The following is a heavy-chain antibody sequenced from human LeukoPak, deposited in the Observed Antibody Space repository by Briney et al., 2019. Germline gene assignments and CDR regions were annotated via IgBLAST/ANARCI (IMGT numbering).Heavy chain of an antibody. V-gene: IGHV3-30*04. Sequence: PGGSLRLSCAASGFTFSSYVMHWVRQAPGKGLEWVAVISYDGSNKYYADSVKGRFTISRDNAKNSLYLQMNSLRAEDTAVYYCARGVGDHPLFDYWGQGTLVTVSS. CDR2: ISYDGSNK. D-gene: IGHD2-21*02. CDR1: GFTFSSYV. CDR3: ARGVGDHPLFDY. J-gene: IGHJ4*02.